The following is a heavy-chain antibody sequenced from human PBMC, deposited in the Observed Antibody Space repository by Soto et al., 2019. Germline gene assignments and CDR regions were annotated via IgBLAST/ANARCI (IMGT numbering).Heavy chain of an antibody. CDR3: AKVDMITFGGVMDY. CDR1: GFTFSSYA. V-gene: IGHV3-23*01. J-gene: IGHJ4*02. D-gene: IGHD3-16*01. Sequence: EVQPLESGGGLVQPGGSLRLSCAASGFTFSSYAMNWVRQAPGKGLEWVSGISGSGGSTYYADSVKGRFTISRDNSKNTLYLQMNSLRAEDTAVYYCAKVDMITFGGVMDYWGQGTLVTVSS. CDR2: ISGSGGST.